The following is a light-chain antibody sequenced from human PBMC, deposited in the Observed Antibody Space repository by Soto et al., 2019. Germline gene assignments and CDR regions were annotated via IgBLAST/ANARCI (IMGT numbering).Light chain of an antibody. CDR3: CSYAGSYSLV. CDR2: DVR. V-gene: IGLV2-11*01. Sequence: SALTQPRSVSGSPGQSVTISCTGTSSDVGYYNYVSWYQQHPGQAPKLMIYDVRKRPSGVPDRFSGSKSGNTASLTISGLQAEDEADYYCCSYAGSYSLVFGGGTKLTVL. CDR1: SSDVGYYNY. J-gene: IGLJ2*01.